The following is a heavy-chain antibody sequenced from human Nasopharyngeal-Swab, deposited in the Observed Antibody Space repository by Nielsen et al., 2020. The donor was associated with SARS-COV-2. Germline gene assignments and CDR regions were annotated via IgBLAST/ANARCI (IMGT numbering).Heavy chain of an antibody. J-gene: IGHJ5*02. V-gene: IGHV3-48*02. CDR3: ARDQLTYDFWRGINWFDP. Sequence: WIRQPPGKGLEWVSYISSSSTIYYAGSVKGRFTISRDNAKNSLYLQMNSLRDEDTAVYYCARDQLTYDFWRGINWFDPWGQGTLVTVSS. D-gene: IGHD3-3*01. CDR2: ISSSSTI.